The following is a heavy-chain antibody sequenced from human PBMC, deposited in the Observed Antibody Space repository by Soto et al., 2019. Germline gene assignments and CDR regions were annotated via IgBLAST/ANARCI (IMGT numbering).Heavy chain of an antibody. V-gene: IGHV1-69*13. Sequence: ASVKVSCKASGGTFSSYAISWVRQAPGQGLEWMGGIIPIFGTANYAQKFQGRVTITADESTSTAYMELSSLRSEDTAVYYCARHASEATEGYNWFDPWGQGTLVTVSS. D-gene: IGHD2-2*01. CDR2: IIPIFGTA. J-gene: IGHJ5*02. CDR1: GGTFSSYA. CDR3: ARHASEATEGYNWFDP.